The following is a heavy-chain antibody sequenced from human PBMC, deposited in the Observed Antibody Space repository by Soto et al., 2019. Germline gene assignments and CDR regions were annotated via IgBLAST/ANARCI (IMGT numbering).Heavy chain of an antibody. J-gene: IGHJ4*02. D-gene: IGHD3-16*01. V-gene: IGHV3-23*01. CDR2: ITVDGGST. CDR3: AKGGPRDGFKDFDY. Sequence: PGGSLRLSCAAYGFTFNTFALTWVRQAPGKGLEWVSSITVDGGSTYYVDSVKGRFTVSRDNSKNTLHLQMNSLRAEDTAVYYCAKGGPRDGFKDFDYWGQGTLVTVSS. CDR1: GFTFNTFA.